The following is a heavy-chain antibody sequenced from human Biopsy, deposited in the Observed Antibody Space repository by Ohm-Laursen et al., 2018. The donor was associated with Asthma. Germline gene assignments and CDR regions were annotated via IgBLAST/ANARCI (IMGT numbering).Heavy chain of an antibody. CDR1: GGSINIGDYY. CDR2: IYYSGST. V-gene: IGHV4-31*03. CDR3: ARAIGTGDWYFDV. J-gene: IGHJ2*01. D-gene: IGHD1-1*01. Sequence: TLSLTCTVSGGSINIGDYYWSWIRQHPVTGLEWIGYIYYSGSTYYNPSLKSRVSISLDTSKNQFSLRLTSVTAADTAVYYCARAIGTGDWYFDVWGRGTLVTVSS.